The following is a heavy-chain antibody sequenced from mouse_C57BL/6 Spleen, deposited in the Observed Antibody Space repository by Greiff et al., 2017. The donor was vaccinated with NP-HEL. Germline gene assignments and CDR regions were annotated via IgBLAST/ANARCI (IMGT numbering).Heavy chain of an antibody. CDR2: IYPGDGDT. CDR1: GYAFSSYW. J-gene: IGHJ3*01. CDR3: ARLHYGSSPGWFAY. V-gene: IGHV1-80*01. D-gene: IGHD1-1*01. Sequence: QVQLQQSGAELVKPGASVKISCKASGYAFSSYWMNWVKQRPGKGLEWIGQIYPGDGDTNYNGKFKGKATLTADKSSSTAYMQLSSLTSKGSAVYFCARLHYGSSPGWFAYWGQGTLVTVSA.